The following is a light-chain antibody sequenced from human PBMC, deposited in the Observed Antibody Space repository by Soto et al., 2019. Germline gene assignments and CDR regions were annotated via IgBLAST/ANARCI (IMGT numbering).Light chain of an antibody. CDR3: SSYTSSSTLCV. CDR2: EVS. CDR1: SSDIGAFNY. V-gene: IGLV2-14*01. Sequence: QSALTQPASVSGSPGQSITISCTGTSSDIGAFNYVSWYQQYPGKAPELMIYEVSNRPSGVSNRFSGSKSGNTASLTISGLQAEDEADYYCSSYTSSSTLCVFGTGTKVTVL. J-gene: IGLJ1*01.